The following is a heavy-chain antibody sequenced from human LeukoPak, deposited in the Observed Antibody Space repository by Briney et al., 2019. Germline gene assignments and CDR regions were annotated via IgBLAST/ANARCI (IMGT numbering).Heavy chain of an antibody. V-gene: IGHV3-23*01. Sequence: GGSLRVSCAASGFTFDNYAMRWVRQAPVTGLEWVSAVSSSGVAYYADSVKGRFTISRDNSENKLYLQMDSLRVEDTAVYYCAKDVAAFTWGGPLGSWGQGTLVAVSS. CDR1: GFTFDNYA. CDR3: AKDVAAFTWGGPLGS. J-gene: IGHJ5*02. D-gene: IGHD3-3*01. CDR2: VSSSGVA.